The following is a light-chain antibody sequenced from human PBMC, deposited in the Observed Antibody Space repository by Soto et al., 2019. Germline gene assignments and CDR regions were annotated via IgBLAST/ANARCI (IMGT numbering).Light chain of an antibody. CDR2: DAS. J-gene: IGKJ5*01. CDR3: QQRSNWPSIT. Sequence: EIVLTQSPATLSLSPGERATLSCRASQSVGSYLDWYQQKPGQAPRLLIYDASNRATGIPARFSGSGSGTDFTLTISRLEPEDFAVYYCQQRSNWPSITFGQGTRLEIK. CDR1: QSVGSY. V-gene: IGKV3-11*01.